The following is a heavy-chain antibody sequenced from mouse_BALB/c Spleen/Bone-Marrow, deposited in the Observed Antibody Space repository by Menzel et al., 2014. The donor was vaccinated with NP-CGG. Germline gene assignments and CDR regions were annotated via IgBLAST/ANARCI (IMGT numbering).Heavy chain of an antibody. CDR3: ARDMGGLLFDY. D-gene: IGHD2-3*01. CDR1: GFTFTDYY. V-gene: IGHV7-3*02. Sequence: VQLKDSGGGLVQPGGSLRLSCATSGFTFTDYYMNWVRQPPGKALEWLGFIRNKAYSYTTEYSASVKGRFTISRDNSQSILYLQMNTLRAEDSATYYCARDMGGLLFDYWGQGTTLTVSS. CDR2: IRNKAYSYTT. J-gene: IGHJ2*01.